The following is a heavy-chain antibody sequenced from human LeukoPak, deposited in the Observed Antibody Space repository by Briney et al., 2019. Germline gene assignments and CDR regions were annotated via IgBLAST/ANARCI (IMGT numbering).Heavy chain of an antibody. J-gene: IGHJ4*02. CDR2: ISSRSTYI. Sequence: GGSLRLSCTASGFNFCDNTMHWVRQAPGKGLEWVSSISSRSTYINYGDSLKGRCTISRDNAGNSLHLQIDSLRDEDTAVYYCATTIFGVVTQSYWGQGTLLSVSS. CDR3: ATTIFGVVTQSY. V-gene: IGHV3-21*01. CDR1: GFNFCDNT. D-gene: IGHD3-3*01.